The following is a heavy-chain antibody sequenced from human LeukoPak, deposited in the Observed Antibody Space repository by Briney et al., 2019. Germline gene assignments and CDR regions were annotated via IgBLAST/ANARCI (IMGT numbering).Heavy chain of an antibody. CDR3: ARCPSLESYYYYYMDV. J-gene: IGHJ6*03. D-gene: IGHD5-24*01. V-gene: IGHV3-53*01. CDR1: GFTVSSNY. CDR2: ISGSGGST. Sequence: GGSLRLSCAASGFTVSSNYMSWVRQAPGKGLEWVSAISGSGGSTYYADSVKGRFTISRDNSKNTLYLQMNSLRAEDTAVYYCARCPSLESYYYYYMDVWGKGTTVTVSS.